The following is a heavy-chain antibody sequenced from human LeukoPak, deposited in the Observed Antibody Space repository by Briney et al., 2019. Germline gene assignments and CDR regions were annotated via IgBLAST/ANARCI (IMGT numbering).Heavy chain of an antibody. CDR1: GYTFTSYD. J-gene: IGHJ4*02. D-gene: IGHD2-21*02. V-gene: IGHV1-8*01. CDR2: MNPNSGNT. Sequence: GASVKVSCKASGYTFTSYDINWVRQATGQGLEWMGWMNPNSGNTGYAQKFQGRVTMTGNTSISTAYMELSSLRSEDTAVYYCAGVLYCGGDCSGDYWGQGTLVTVSS. CDR3: AGVLYCGGDCSGDY.